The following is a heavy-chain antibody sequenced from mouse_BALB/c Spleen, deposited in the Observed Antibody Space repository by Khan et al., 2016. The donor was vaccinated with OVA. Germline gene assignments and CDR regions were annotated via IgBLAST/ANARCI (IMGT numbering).Heavy chain of an antibody. CDR3: ARWDYGNYGYFDY. J-gene: IGHJ2*01. V-gene: IGHV3-2*02. CDR2: ISYSGSP. Sequence: EVQLQESGPGLVTPSQSLSLTCTVTGYSITSDYAWNWIRQFPGNKLEWMGYISYSGSPSYNPSLKSRIPITRATSKNQVCLQLNSVTTEDTATYYCARWDYGNYGYFDYGGQGTTLTVSS. D-gene: IGHD2-1*01. CDR1: GYSITSDYA.